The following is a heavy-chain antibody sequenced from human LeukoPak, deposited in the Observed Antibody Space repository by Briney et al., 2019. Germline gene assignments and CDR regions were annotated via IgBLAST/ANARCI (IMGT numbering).Heavy chain of an antibody. D-gene: IGHD5-12*01. Sequence: ASVKVSCKASGYTFTSYGISWVRQAPGQGLEWMGWISAYNGNTNYEQKLQGRVTMTTDTSTSTAYMELRSLRSDDTAVYYCARCGYDHCNIPLIHWGQGTLVTVSS. CDR1: GYTFTSYG. V-gene: IGHV1-18*04. J-gene: IGHJ4*02. CDR3: ARCGYDHCNIPLIH. CDR2: ISAYNGNT.